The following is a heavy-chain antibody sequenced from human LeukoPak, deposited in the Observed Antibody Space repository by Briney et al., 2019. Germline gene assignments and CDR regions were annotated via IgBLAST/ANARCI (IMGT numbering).Heavy chain of an antibody. J-gene: IGHJ6*03. Sequence: PGGSLRLSCAASGFTFSSYGMHWVRQAPGKGLEWVAFIRDDGSNKYYADSVKGRFTISRDNSKNTLYLQMNSLRAEDTAVYYCAKDYRDVDTAMVTIRAYYYYYMDVWGKGTTVTVSS. CDR1: GFTFSSYG. V-gene: IGHV3-30*02. CDR2: IRDDGSNK. D-gene: IGHD5-18*01. CDR3: AKDYRDVDTAMVTIRAYYYYYMDV.